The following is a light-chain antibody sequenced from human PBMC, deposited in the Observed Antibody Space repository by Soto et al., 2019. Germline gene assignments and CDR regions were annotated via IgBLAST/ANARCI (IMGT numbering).Light chain of an antibody. V-gene: IGLV2-14*01. CDR1: SSDIGGYNY. CDR3: SSYTSSISVV. CDR2: EVS. Sequence: QSALTQPASVSGSPGQSITISCTGTSSDIGGYNYVSWYQQRPGKAPKVMIYEVSNRPSGVSNRFSGSKSGNTASLTISGLQAEDEADYYCSSYTSSISVVFGGGTQLTVL. J-gene: IGLJ2*01.